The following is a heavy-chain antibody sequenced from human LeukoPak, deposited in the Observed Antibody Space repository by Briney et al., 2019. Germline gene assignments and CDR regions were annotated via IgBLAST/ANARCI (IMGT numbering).Heavy chain of an antibody. CDR1: GLTFSSYW. Sequence: PGGSLRLSCTASGLTFSSYWMSWVRQAPGKGLEWVANIKQDGSEKYYVDSVKGRFTISRDNAKNSVFLQMNNLRAEDTAVYYCARDALVQLERTYYFDYWGQGTLVTVSS. J-gene: IGHJ4*02. D-gene: IGHD1-1*01. CDR3: ARDALVQLERTYYFDY. CDR2: IKQDGSEK. V-gene: IGHV3-7*01.